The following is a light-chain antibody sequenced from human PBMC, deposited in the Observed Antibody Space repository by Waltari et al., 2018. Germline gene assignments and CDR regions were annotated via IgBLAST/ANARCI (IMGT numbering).Light chain of an antibody. V-gene: IGKV1-39*01. Sequence: DIQMTQSPSSLSVSVGDRITITCRASQSISNSLSWYQQKSGKAPKLLIHGASSLEGGVPSRFSGSGSGTEFTLTISSLQPEDFATYSCQQSHSAPWTFGQGTKVEMK. CDR3: QQSHSAPWT. J-gene: IGKJ1*01. CDR1: QSISNS. CDR2: GAS.